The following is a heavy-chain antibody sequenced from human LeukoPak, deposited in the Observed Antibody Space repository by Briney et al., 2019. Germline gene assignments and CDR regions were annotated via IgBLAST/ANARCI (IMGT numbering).Heavy chain of an antibody. D-gene: IGHD3-22*01. CDR2: IDYSGAT. J-gene: IGHJ5*02. Sequence: PSETLSLTCTVSGGSISGSTYYWGWIRQSPGKGLEWIGSIDYSGATFYNPSLKSRVTTSVDTSKNQFSVHLNSVTAADTAVYYCARVDRPTYYYDSKNWFDPWGQGTLVTVSS. V-gene: IGHV4-39*01. CDR3: ARVDRPTYYYDSKNWFDP. CDR1: GGSISGSTYY.